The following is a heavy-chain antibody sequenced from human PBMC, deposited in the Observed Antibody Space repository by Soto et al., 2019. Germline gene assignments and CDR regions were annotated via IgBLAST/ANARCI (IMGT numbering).Heavy chain of an antibody. Sequence: GGSLRLSCAASGFTFSDHYMDWVRQAPGKGLEWVGRTRNKANSYTTEYAASVKGRFTISRDDSKNSLYLQMNSLKTEDTAVYYCARAGCSGGSCYPNDYWGQGTLVTVSS. V-gene: IGHV3-72*01. J-gene: IGHJ4*02. CDR3: ARAGCSGGSCYPNDY. D-gene: IGHD2-15*01. CDR2: TRNKANSYTT. CDR1: GFTFSDHY.